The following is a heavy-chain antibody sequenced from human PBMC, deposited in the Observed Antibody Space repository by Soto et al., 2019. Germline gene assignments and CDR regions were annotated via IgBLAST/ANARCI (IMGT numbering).Heavy chain of an antibody. J-gene: IGHJ4*02. V-gene: IGHV1-24*01. D-gene: IGHD4-17*01. Sequence: ASVKVSCKVSGYTLTELSMHWVRQAPGKGLEWMGGFDPEDGETIYAQKFQGRVTMTEDTSTDTAYMELSSLRSEDTAVYYCATGLGVDYGGKVKDYWGQGTLVTVSS. CDR1: GYTLTELS. CDR3: ATGLGVDYGGKVKDY. CDR2: FDPEDGET.